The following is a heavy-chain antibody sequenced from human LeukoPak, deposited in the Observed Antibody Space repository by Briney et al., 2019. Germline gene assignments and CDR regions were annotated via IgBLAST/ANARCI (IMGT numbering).Heavy chain of an antibody. Sequence: XSSSSSYIYYADSVKGRFTISRDNAKNSLYLQMNSLRAEETAVYYCARVLGYCGGDCYPDYWGQGTLVTVSS. CDR2: XSSSSSYI. J-gene: IGHJ4*02. V-gene: IGHV3-21*01. CDR3: ARVLGYCGGDCYPDY. D-gene: IGHD2-21*01.